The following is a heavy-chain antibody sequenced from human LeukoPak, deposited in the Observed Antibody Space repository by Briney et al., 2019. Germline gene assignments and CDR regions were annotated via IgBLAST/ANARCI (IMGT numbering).Heavy chain of an antibody. CDR3: ARADYSSAWSHDYYYMDV. CDR2: IYHSGST. CDR1: GYSISSGYY. J-gene: IGHJ6*03. D-gene: IGHD6-13*01. V-gene: IGHV4-38-2*02. Sequence: PSETLSLTCTVSGYSISSGYYWGWIRQPPGKGLEWIGSIYHSGSTYYNPSLKSRVTISVDTSKNQFSLKLSSVTAADTAVYYCARADYSSAWSHDYYYMDVWGKGTTVTVSS.